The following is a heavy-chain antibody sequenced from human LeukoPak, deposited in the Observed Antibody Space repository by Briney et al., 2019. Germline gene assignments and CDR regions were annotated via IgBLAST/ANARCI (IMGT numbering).Heavy chain of an antibody. CDR3: ARDYPYVWGSYRYSDY. Sequence: ASVKVSCKASGYTFTGYCMYWVRQAPGQGLEWMGRINPNSGGTNYAQKFQGRVTMTRDTSISTAYMELSRLRSDDTAVYYCARDYPYVWGSYRYSDYWGQGTLVTVSS. CDR2: INPNSGGT. J-gene: IGHJ4*02. D-gene: IGHD3-16*02. CDR1: GYTFTGYC. V-gene: IGHV1-2*06.